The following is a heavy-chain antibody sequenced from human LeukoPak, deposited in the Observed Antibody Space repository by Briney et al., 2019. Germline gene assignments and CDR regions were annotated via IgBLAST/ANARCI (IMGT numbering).Heavy chain of an antibody. J-gene: IGHJ4*02. D-gene: IGHD3-10*01. CDR1: GFTFDDYA. CDR3: ATSPYGSGSSFEY. CDR2: ISGDGHTT. Sequence: PGGSLRLSCAASGFTFDDYAIHWVRQAPGRGLEWVSLISGDGHTTYYADSVKGRFTISRDNSKNTLYLQMNSLRAEDTAVYYCATSPYGSGSSFEYWGQGTLVTVSS. V-gene: IGHV3-43*02.